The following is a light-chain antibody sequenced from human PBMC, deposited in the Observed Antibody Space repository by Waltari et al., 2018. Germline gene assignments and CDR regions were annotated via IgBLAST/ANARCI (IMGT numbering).Light chain of an antibody. CDR3: QVWDGLSDRPV. Sequence: SSVLTQPPSVSVAPGQTATITCEEYNIGSKMDHWYQQKPGPAPVMVVVDDSDRPSGIPERFSGSNSGDTATLTISRVEDGDEADYYCQVWDGLSDRPVFGGGTKLTVL. CDR2: DDS. V-gene: IGLV3-21*02. J-gene: IGLJ3*02. CDR1: NIGSKM.